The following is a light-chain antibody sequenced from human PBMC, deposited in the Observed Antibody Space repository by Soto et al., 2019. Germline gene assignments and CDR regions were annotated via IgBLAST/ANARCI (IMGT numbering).Light chain of an antibody. V-gene: IGKV3-20*01. CDR1: ESVASSY. Sequence: EIVLTQSPGTMSLSPGEGATISCRASESVASSYLAWYQQKPGQAPRLLISGASSRANGIPDRFSGSGSGTDFTLTITKLQPEDFAVYYCQKYGRSPWTSGQGTKVEIK. J-gene: IGKJ1*01. CDR2: GAS. CDR3: QKYGRSPWT.